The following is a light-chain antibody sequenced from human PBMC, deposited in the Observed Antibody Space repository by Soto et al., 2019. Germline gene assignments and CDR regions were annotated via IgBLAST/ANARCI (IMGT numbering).Light chain of an antibody. Sequence: ETVMTQSPVILSVSPGDTATLSCRASQTVTINLAWYQQKPGQSPRLLIYGASNGATGVPARFSGIGSGTDFSLTISRLQSEYLAMYFCQQYKDWLQTFGRGTRVEIK. V-gene: IGKV3-15*01. CDR2: GAS. CDR3: QQYKDWLQT. J-gene: IGKJ1*01. CDR1: QTVTIN.